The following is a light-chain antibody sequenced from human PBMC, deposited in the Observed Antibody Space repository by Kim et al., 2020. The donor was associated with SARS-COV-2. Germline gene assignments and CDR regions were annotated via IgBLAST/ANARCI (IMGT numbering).Light chain of an antibody. CDR1: QSLSTSY. CDR3: QQYRSPPAT. V-gene: IGKV3-20*01. J-gene: IGKJ4*01. Sequence: SPGERATLSCRASQSLSTSYLAWYQLKPGQAPSLLIYGASNRATGIPNRFSGSGSGTDFTLTISRLEPEDFAMYYCQQYRSPPATFGGGTKVDIK. CDR2: GAS.